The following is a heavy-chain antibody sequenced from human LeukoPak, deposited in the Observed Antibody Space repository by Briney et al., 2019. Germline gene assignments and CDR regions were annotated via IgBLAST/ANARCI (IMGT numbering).Heavy chain of an antibody. V-gene: IGHV4-4*07. CDR3: MTGGGWLSDY. CDR2: IYTSGST. CDR1: GGSISSYY. J-gene: IGHJ4*02. Sequence: SETLPLTCTVSGGSISSYYWSWVRQPAGKGLEWIGRIYTSGSTNYNPSLKSRVTMSVDTSKNQFSLKLSSVTAADTAVYYCMTGGGWLSDYWGQGALVTVSS. D-gene: IGHD3-10*01.